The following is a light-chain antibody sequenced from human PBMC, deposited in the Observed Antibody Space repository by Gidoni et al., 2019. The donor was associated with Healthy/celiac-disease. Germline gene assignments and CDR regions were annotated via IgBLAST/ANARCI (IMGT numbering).Light chain of an antibody. Sequence: QTVVTKEPSFSVSPGGTVTPTCGLSSGSVSTSYYPSWYQQTPGQAPRTLIYSTNPRSSGVPDRFSGSILGNKAALTITGAQADDESDYYCVLYMGSGIWVFGGGTKLTVL. V-gene: IGLV8-61*01. CDR3: VLYMGSGIWV. J-gene: IGLJ3*02. CDR2: STN. CDR1: SGSVSTSYY.